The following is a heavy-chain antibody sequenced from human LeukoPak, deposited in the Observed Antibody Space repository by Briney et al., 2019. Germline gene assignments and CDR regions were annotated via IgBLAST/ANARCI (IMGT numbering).Heavy chain of an antibody. CDR1: GGSISSYY. CDR2: IYYSGST. V-gene: IGHV4-59*01. J-gene: IGHJ3*02. Sequence: PSETLSLTCTVSGGSISSYYWSWIRQPPGKGLEWIGDIYYSGSTNYNPSLKSRVTISVDTSKNQFSLKLSSVTAADTAVYYCARSITMVRGVRSLAFYIWGQGTMVTASS. CDR3: ARSITMVRGVRSLAFYI. D-gene: IGHD3-10*01.